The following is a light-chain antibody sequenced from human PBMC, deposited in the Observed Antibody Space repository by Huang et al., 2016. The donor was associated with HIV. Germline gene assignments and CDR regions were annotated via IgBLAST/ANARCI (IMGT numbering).Light chain of an antibody. CDR3: QQYGSSPPYT. CDR2: GAS. V-gene: IGKV3-20*01. J-gene: IGKJ2*01. CDR1: QSVSSNY. Sequence: EIVLTQSPGTLSLSPGERATLSCRASQSVSSNYLAWYQQKPGQAPRLLIYGASSRVTGVPERCSGSGAGTDCTRTISRLDPEDFAVYYCQQYGSSPPYTFGQGTKLEIK.